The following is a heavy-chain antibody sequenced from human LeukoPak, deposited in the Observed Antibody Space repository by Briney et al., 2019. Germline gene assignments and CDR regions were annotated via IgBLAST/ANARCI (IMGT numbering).Heavy chain of an antibody. CDR1: GFTFSSYG. CDR2: ISYDGSNK. V-gene: IGHV3-30*18. CDR3: AKVVVPAADYYYYGMDV. J-gene: IGHJ6*02. Sequence: GGSLRLSCAASGFTFSSYGMHWVRQAPGKGLEWVAVISYDGSNKYYADSVKGRFTISRDNSKNTLYLQMNSLRAEDTAVYYCAKVVVPAADYYYYGMDVWGQGTTVTVSS. D-gene: IGHD2-2*01.